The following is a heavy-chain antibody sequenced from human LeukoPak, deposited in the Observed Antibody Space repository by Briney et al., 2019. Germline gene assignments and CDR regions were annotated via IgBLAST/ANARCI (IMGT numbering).Heavy chain of an antibody. V-gene: IGHV3-23*01. D-gene: IGHD3-10*01. J-gene: IGHJ4*02. CDR1: GFTFKTHA. CDR2: ISGGGGHT. CDR3: ASPGGSGSYQLDY. Sequence: GGSLRLSCAASGFTFKTHAMSRVRQAPGKGPEWVSGISGGGGHTYYADSVRGRFTISRDNSNNTLYLQMNSLRAEDTAVYYCASPGGSGSYQLDYWGQGTLVTVSS.